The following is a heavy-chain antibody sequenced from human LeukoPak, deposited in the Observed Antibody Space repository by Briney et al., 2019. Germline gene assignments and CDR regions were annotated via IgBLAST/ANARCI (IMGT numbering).Heavy chain of an antibody. V-gene: IGHV6-1*01. CDR2: TYYRSKWYK. D-gene: IGHD1-7*01. CDR3: ARDNWNYGSSMDV. CDR1: GDSVSSNSAT. J-gene: IGHJ6*02. Sequence: SQTLSLTCAISGDSVSSNSATWNWIRQSPSRGLEWLGRTYYRSKWYKYYAVSVKSRITINPDTSKNQFSLKLSSVTAADTAVYHCARDNWNYGSSMDVWGQGTTVTVSS.